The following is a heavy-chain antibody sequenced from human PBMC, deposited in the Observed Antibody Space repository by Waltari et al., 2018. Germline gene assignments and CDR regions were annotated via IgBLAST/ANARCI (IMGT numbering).Heavy chain of an antibody. CDR1: GGTFSSYT. J-gene: IGHJ4*02. Sequence: QVQLVQSGAEVKKPGSSVKVSCTASGGTFSSYTLSWVRQAPGQGLEWMGRIIPILGIANYAQKFQGRVTITADKSTSTAYMELSSLRSEDTAVYYCARDCSSTSCPSAADYWGQGTLVTVSS. D-gene: IGHD2-2*01. V-gene: IGHV1-69*08. CDR3: ARDCSSTSCPSAADY. CDR2: IIPILGIA.